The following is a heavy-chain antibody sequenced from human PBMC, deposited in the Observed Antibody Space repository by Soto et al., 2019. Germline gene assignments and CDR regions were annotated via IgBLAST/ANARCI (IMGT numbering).Heavy chain of an antibody. CDR3: TTDWDYYDSSGYYRY. J-gene: IGHJ4*02. V-gene: IGHV3-15*07. Sequence: EVQLVESGGGLVKPGGSLRLSCAASGFTFSNAWMNWVRQAPGKGLEWVGRIKSKTDGGTTDYAAPVKGRFTISRDDSKNTLYLRMNSLKTEDTAVYYCTTDWDYYDSSGYYRYWGQGTLVTVSS. D-gene: IGHD3-22*01. CDR2: IKSKTDGGTT. CDR1: GFTFSNAW.